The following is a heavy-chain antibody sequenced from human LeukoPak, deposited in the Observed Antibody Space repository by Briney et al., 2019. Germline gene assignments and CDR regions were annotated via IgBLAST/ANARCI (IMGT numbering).Heavy chain of an antibody. Sequence: GGSLRLSCAASGFTFSNYAMHWVRQAPGRGLEWVAVISYDGSNKYYADSVKGRFTISRDNSKNTLYLQMNSLRAEDTAVYYCAKDLCSTVVTPLCWYFDLWGRGTLVTVSS. CDR2: ISYDGSNK. CDR3: AKDLCSTVVTPLCWYFDL. V-gene: IGHV3-30*04. CDR1: GFTFSNYA. D-gene: IGHD4-23*01. J-gene: IGHJ2*01.